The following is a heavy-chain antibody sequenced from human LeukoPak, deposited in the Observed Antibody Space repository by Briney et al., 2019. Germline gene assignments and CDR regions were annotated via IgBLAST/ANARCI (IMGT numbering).Heavy chain of an antibody. D-gene: IGHD2-8*01. CDR3: AKHIGMYASTTLADY. CDR2: ISSSSSTI. CDR1: GFTFSSYS. Sequence: GGSLRLSCAASGFTFSSYSMNWVRQAPGKGLEWVSYISSSSSTIYYADSVKGRFTISRDNAKNSLYLQMNSLRAEDTAVYYCAKHIGMYASTTLADYWGQGTLVTVSS. V-gene: IGHV3-48*04. J-gene: IGHJ4*02.